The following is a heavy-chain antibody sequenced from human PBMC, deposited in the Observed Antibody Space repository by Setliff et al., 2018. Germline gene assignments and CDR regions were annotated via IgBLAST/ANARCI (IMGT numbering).Heavy chain of an antibody. CDR3: TKVGVFGGGYYDF. J-gene: IGHJ4*02. V-gene: IGHV3-48*01. CDR2: ISSTSSAI. D-gene: IGHD3-16*01. CDR1: GFSFDGYS. Sequence: RLSCAASGFSFDGYSMNWVRQAPGKGLEWVSSISSTSSAIYYADSVEGRFTISRDNAKNSLYLQMNSLRAEDTAVYYCTKVGVFGGGYYDFWGQGTLVTVSS.